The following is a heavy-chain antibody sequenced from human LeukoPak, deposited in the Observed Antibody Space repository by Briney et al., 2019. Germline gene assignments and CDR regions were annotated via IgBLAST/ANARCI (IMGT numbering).Heavy chain of an antibody. V-gene: IGHV3-23*01. CDR1: GFTFSTYA. Sequence: GGSLRLSCAASGFTFSTYAMNWVRQAPGKGLEWVSSISGSGGSTYYADSVKGRFTLSRDNSRNTLYLQMNSLRVEGTAVYYCAKVSYGATVTTNDWGQGTLVTVPS. D-gene: IGHD4-17*01. J-gene: IGHJ4*02. CDR3: AKVSYGATVTTND. CDR2: ISGSGGST.